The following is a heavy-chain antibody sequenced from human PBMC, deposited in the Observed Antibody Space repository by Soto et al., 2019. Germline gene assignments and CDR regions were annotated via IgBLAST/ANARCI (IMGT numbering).Heavy chain of an antibody. J-gene: IGHJ4*02. CDR2: IIPILGIA. CDR1: GGTFSSYT. CDR3: ARARGGKENIDY. Sequence: QVQLVQSGAEVKKPGSSVKVSCKASGGTFSSYTISWVRQAPGQGLEWMGRIIPILGIANYAQKFQGRVTITADKSTSTAYIELSSLRSEDTAVYYCARARGGKENIDYWGQGTLVTVSS. D-gene: IGHD3-16*01. V-gene: IGHV1-69*02.